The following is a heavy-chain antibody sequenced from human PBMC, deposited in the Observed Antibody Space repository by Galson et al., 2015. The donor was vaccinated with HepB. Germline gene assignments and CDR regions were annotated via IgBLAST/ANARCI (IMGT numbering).Heavy chain of an antibody. J-gene: IGHJ4*02. CDR1: GLTVSSNY. CDR2: SFSDDNT. CDR3: ARTVGWLVVYFDY. V-gene: IGHV3-53*01. D-gene: IGHD6-19*01. Sequence: SLRLSCAVSGLTVSSNYMSWVRQAPGKGLEWVSVSFSDDNTYYADSVKGRFTVSRDKSKNTLFLQMNSLRAEDTAVYYCARTVGWLVVYFDYWGQGTLVTVSS.